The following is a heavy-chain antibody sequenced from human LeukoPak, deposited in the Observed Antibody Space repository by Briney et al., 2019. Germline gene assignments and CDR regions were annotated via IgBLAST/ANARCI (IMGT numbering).Heavy chain of an antibody. V-gene: IGHV4-34*01. CDR3: VRRTRVAMPNALDLISDF. CDR1: GDSFSGHY. J-gene: IGHJ4*02. CDR2: ITDGGRT. Sequence: SETLSLTCAVYGDSFSGHYWSWIRQPPGKGLEWIGEITDGGRTSYSPSLKSRATISIVPSQSQFSLQLDSVTAADTAIYYCVRRTRVAMPNALDLISDFWGQGNLVTVPS. D-gene: IGHD2-2*01.